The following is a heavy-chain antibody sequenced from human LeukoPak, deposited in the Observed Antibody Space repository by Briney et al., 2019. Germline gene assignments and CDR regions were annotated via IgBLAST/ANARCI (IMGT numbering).Heavy chain of an antibody. J-gene: IGHJ4*02. CDR2: ITSNGDKT. Sequence: PGGSLRLSCAASGFTFSSYAMHWVRQARGKGLEYVSAITSNGDKTYYGNSVKGRFTISRDNSKNTLYLQMGSLRIEDMAVYYCARGGATTLFDYWGQGTLVTVSS. CDR3: ARGGATTLFDY. V-gene: IGHV3-64*01. D-gene: IGHD1-26*01. CDR1: GFTFSSYA.